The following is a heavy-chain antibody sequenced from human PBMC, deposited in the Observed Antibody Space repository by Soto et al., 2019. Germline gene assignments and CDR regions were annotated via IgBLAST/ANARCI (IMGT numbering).Heavy chain of an antibody. V-gene: IGHV6-1*01. Sequence: SQTLSLTCAISGDSVSSNSAAWNWIRQSPSRGLVWLARTYHTSKWFNDYAVSVKIRITNNPDTSKNQFSLQLSSVTPEDTAVYYCVGSGNGAAQLFRGLDDCGPGTLVTVSA. J-gene: IGHJ4*02. CDR3: VGSGNGAAQLFRGLDD. D-gene: IGHD1-26*01. CDR2: TYHTSKWFN. CDR1: GDSVSSNSAA.